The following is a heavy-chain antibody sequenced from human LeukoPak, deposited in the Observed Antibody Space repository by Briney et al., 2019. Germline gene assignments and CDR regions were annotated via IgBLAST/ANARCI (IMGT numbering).Heavy chain of an antibody. D-gene: IGHD6-13*01. CDR3: AREGSIAAACTGLDY. Sequence: SVKVSFKASGGTYSSYAISWVRQAPGQGLEWMGGIIPIFGTSNYAQKFQGIVTITADESTSTAYKELSSMRSDDTAVYYCAREGSIAAACTGLDYWGQGTLVTVSS. V-gene: IGHV1-69*01. CDR2: IIPIFGTS. CDR1: GGTYSSYA. J-gene: IGHJ4*02.